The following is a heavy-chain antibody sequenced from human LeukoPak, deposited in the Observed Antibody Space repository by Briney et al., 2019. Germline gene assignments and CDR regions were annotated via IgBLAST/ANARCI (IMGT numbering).Heavy chain of an antibody. CDR1: GFTFDDYA. V-gene: IGHV3-9*01. D-gene: IGHD6-19*01. Sequence: RSGGSLRLSCAASGFTFDDYAMHWARQAPGKGREGVQGISWNSGSIGYADSVKGRFTISRDNAKNSLYLQMNSLRAEDTALYYCAKDRAVAGHYYCGMDVWGQGTTVTVSS. CDR2: ISWNSGSI. J-gene: IGHJ6*02. CDR3: AKDRAVAGHYYCGMDV.